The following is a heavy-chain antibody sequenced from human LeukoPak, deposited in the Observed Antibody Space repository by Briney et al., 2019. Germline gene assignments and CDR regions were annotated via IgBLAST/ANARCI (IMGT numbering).Heavy chain of an antibody. D-gene: IGHD6-19*01. Sequence: PSATLSLTCTVSGDSISNTNYYWDWVRQPPGKGLEWIGNVYYGGTTYYTPSLKSRVTISVDSSKNQFSLKLRSVTAADTGVYYCAASEGKYASGWYVSYYFDSWGRGTLVAVST. CDR2: VYYGGTT. CDR1: GDSISNTNYY. J-gene: IGHJ4*02. CDR3: AASEGKYASGWYVSYYFDS. V-gene: IGHV4-39*01.